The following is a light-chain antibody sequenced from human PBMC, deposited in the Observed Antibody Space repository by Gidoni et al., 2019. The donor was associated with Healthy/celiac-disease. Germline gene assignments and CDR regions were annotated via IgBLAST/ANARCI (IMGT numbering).Light chain of an antibody. J-gene: IGKJ1*01. V-gene: IGKV1-5*03. CDR2: KAS. CDR1: QSISSW. CDR3: QQYNSYSWT. Sequence: DIQMTQSPSTLSASVGDRVTITCRASQSISSWLAWYQQKPGKAPKLLIYKASSIESGVPSRFSGSGSGTEFTLTISSLQPDDFATYYCQQYNSYSWTFGQGTKVEIK.